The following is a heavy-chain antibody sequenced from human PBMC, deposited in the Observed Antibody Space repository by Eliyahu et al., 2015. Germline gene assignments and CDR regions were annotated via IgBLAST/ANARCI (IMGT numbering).Heavy chain of an antibody. D-gene: IGHD3-3*01. CDR1: GFXFSSYG. CDR3: AKEGLRFLSGCMDV. V-gene: IGHV3-30*02. J-gene: IGHJ6*02. CDR2: IRYDGSNK. Sequence: QVQLVESGGGVVQPGGSLRLTXAASGFXFSSYGMHWVRQAPGKGLEWVAFIRYDGSNKYYADSVKGRFTISRDNSKNTLYLQMNSLRAEDTAVYYCAKEGLRFLSGCMDVWGQGTTVTVSS.